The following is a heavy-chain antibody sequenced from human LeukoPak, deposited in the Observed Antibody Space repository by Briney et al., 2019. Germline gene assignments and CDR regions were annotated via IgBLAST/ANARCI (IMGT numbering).Heavy chain of an antibody. CDR3: ARGRRPAGFSARYYFDF. Sequence: PSETLSLTCTVSGDSISSSTYYWGWIRQAPGKGLEWIGSIYYSGSTDYNPSLKSRVTISLDMSQTQFSLKLTSVTAADTAVYYCARGRRPAGFSARYYFDFWDQGTLVPVSS. J-gene: IGHJ4*02. CDR1: GDSISSSTYY. CDR2: IYYSGST. V-gene: IGHV4-39*07.